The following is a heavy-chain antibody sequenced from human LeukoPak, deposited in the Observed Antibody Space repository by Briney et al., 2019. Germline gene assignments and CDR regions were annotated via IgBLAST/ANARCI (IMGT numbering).Heavy chain of an antibody. CDR3: ARVQSSLSPTDFDY. V-gene: IGHV3-30-3*01. J-gene: IGHJ4*02. Sequence: GGSLRLSCAASGFTFSSYAMHWVRQAPGKGLEWVAVISYDGSNKYYADSVKGRFTISRDNSKNTLYLQMNSLRAEDTAVYYCARVQSSLSPTDFDYWGQGTLVTVSS. CDR2: ISYDGSNK. D-gene: IGHD4-17*01. CDR1: GFTFSSYA.